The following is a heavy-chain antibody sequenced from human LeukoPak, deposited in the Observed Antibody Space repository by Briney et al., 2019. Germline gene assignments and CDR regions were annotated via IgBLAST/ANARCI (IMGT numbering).Heavy chain of an antibody. CDR1: GFTFNNHA. Sequence: SGGSLRLSCVVSGFTFNNHAMSWVRQAPGKGLEWVANIKLDGSEKNYVDSVKGRFTISRDNTKNSLYLQMNSLRAEDTAVFYCARDQYDTWSRRGNFDSWGQGTLVIVSS. CDR2: IKLDGSEK. V-gene: IGHV3-7*03. D-gene: IGHD3-3*01. CDR3: ARDQYDTWSRRGNFDS. J-gene: IGHJ4*02.